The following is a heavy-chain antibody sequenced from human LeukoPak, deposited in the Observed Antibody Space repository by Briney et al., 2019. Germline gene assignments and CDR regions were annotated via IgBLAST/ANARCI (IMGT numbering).Heavy chain of an antibody. CDR1: GYTFTSYG. CDR3: ARDRWEPLGWAINWFDP. V-gene: IGHV1-18*01. Sequence: ASVKVSCKASGYTFTSYGISWVRQAPGQGLEWMGWISAYNGNTNYAQKLQGRVTMTTDTSASTAYMELRSLRSDDTAVYYCARDRWEPLGWAINWFDPWGQGTLVTVSS. J-gene: IGHJ5*02. CDR2: ISAYNGNT. D-gene: IGHD1-26*01.